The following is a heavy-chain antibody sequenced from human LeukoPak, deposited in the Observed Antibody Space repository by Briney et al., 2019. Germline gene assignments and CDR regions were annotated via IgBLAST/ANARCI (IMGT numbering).Heavy chain of an antibody. Sequence: PAGGSLRLSCLTSGFTLSTNAMSWVRQAPGKGLEWISGISGSGASTYYADSVKGRLTISRDDSRNTLYLQMNSLRGDDTAVYYCAKDVGKWESLHFFDYWGQGTLVTVSS. CDR3: AKDVGKWESLHFFDY. CDR1: GFTLSTNA. V-gene: IGHV3-23*01. CDR2: ISGSGAST. J-gene: IGHJ4*02. D-gene: IGHD1-26*01.